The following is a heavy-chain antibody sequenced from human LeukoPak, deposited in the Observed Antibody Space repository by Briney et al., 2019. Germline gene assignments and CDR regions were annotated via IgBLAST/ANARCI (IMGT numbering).Heavy chain of an antibody. CDR3: ARASNIIVGATIAFDI. J-gene: IGHJ3*02. Sequence: SVKVSCKASGGTFSSYAISWVRQAPGQGLEWMGGIIPIFGTANYAQKFQGRVTITADETTSTAYMELSSLRSEDTAVYYCARASNIIVGATIAFDIWGQGTMVTVSS. D-gene: IGHD1-26*01. CDR1: GGTFSSYA. V-gene: IGHV1-69*01. CDR2: IIPIFGTA.